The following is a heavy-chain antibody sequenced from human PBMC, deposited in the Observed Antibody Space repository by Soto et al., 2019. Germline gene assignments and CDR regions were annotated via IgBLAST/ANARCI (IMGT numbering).Heavy chain of an antibody. D-gene: IGHD3-16*02. CDR1: CDSISNGDYY. CDR3: ASRYLY. J-gene: IGHJ4*02. CDR2: IDSSGST. V-gene: IGHV4-30-4*01. Sequence: SETLSLTCTVSCDSISNGDYYWSWIRQPPGRGLEWIGYIDSSGSTYYNPSLKSRLTMSVDMSKNQFSLRLTSVTAADTAVYYCASRYLYWGQGLLVTVSS.